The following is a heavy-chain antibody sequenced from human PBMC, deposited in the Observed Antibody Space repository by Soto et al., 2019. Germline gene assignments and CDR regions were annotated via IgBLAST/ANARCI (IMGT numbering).Heavy chain of an antibody. CDR1: GGSISSSSYY. CDR3: ASSYYDILTGYYYWFDP. D-gene: IGHD3-9*01. CDR2: IYYSGST. V-gene: IGHV4-39*01. Sequence: SETLSLTCTVSGGSISSSSYYWGWIRQPPGKGLEWIGSIYYSGSTYYNPSLKSRVTISVDTSKNQFSLKLSSVTAADTAVYYCASSYYDILTGYYYWFDPWGQGTLVTV. J-gene: IGHJ5*02.